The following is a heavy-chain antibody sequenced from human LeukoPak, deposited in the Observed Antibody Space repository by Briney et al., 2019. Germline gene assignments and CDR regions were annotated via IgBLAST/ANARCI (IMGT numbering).Heavy chain of an antibody. CDR3: ARDLLIVVVPAATSGGRYYYYYGMDV. CDR2: ISAYNGNT. D-gene: IGHD2-2*01. CDR1: GYTFATYG. J-gene: IGHJ6*02. V-gene: IGHV1-18*01. Sequence: ASVKVSCKASGYTFATYGISWVRQAPGQVLEWMGWISAYNGNTNYAQKLQGRVTMTTDTSTSTAYMELRSLRSDDTAVYYCARDLLIVVVPAATSGGRYYYYYGMDVWGQGTTVTVSS.